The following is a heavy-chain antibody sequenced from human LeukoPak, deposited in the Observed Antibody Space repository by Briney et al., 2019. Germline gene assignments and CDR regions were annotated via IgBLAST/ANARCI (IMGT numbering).Heavy chain of an antibody. V-gene: IGHV1-69*04. CDR3: ARSPVAGLYFDY. CDR2: IIPILGIA. J-gene: IGHJ4*02. CDR1: VCTFSSYA. D-gene: IGHD6-19*01. Sequence: SVKVSCKASVCTFSSYAISWLRQAPGQGLEWMGRIIPILGIANYAQKFQGRVTITADKSTSTAYMELSSLRSEDTAVYYCARSPVAGLYFDYWGQGTLVTVSS.